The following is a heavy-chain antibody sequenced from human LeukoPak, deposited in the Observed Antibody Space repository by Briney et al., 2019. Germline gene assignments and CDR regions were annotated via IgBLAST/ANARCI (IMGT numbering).Heavy chain of an antibody. CDR1: GGSLSRYY. CDR3: ARDGYFQH. V-gene: IGHV4-59*01. Sequence: KPSETLSLTRTLSGGSLSRYYWSCIREPPGKGLECIGYIYYSGSTNYNPSLKSRATISVATSTNQFSLKLSSVTAADTAVYYCARDGYFQHWGQGTLVTVSS. CDR2: IYYSGST. J-gene: IGHJ1*01.